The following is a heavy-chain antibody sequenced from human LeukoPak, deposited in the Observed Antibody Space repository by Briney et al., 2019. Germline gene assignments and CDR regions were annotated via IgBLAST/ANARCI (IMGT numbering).Heavy chain of an antibody. CDR1: GFTFSSYA. Sequence: GRSLRLSCAASGFTFSSYAFHWVRQVPGKGLEWVAVVSYDGSNKYYADSVKGRLTMSRDNSKNTLYLQMSSLRAEDTAVYYCASTLSEDDYWGQGTLVTVSS. V-gene: IGHV3-30-3*01. CDR3: ASTLSEDDY. CDR2: VSYDGSNK. J-gene: IGHJ4*02.